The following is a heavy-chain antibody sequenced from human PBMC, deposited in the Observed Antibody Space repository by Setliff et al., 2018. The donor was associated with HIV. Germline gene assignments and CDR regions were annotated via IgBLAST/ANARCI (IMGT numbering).Heavy chain of an antibody. J-gene: IGHJ4*02. CDR1: GFTFTGYY. CDR2: INPKNGDT. D-gene: IGHD7-27*01. Sequence: ASVKVSCKPSGFTFTGYYLHWVRQAPGQGLEWVGWINPKNGDTNYEQRFQGRVTMTRDTSITTVYMVLNRLTPGDTAVYYCASPYENNSGPDYWGQGTPVTVSS. V-gene: IGHV1-2*02. CDR3: ASPYENNSGPDY.